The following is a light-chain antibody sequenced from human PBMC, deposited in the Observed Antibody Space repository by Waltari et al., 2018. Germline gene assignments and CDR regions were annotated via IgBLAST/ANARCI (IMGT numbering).Light chain of an antibody. Sequence: EIVLTQSPGTLSLSPGERATLSCRASQRVTSSYLAWYQQQPGQAPRLLIDGASSRATGIPDRVSGSGSGTDFTLTISRLEPEDFAVYYCQQYGSSPYTFGQGTKLEI. CDR3: QQYGSSPYT. CDR2: GAS. V-gene: IGKV3-20*01. CDR1: QRVTSSY. J-gene: IGKJ2*01.